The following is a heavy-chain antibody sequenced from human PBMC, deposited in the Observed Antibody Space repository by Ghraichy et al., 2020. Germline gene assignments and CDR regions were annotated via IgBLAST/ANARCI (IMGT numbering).Heavy chain of an antibody. CDR1: GGSISSSSYY. J-gene: IGHJ4*01. D-gene: IGHD3-10*01. CDR2: IYYSGST. V-gene: IGHV4-39*01. CDR3: AAYYYGSGSSIFDY. Sequence: SETLSLTCTVSGGSISSSSYYWGWIRQPPGKGLEWIGSIYYSGSTYYNPSLKSRVTISVDTSKNQFSLKLSSVTAADTAVYYCAAYYYGSGSSIFDYWGHGTLVTVSS.